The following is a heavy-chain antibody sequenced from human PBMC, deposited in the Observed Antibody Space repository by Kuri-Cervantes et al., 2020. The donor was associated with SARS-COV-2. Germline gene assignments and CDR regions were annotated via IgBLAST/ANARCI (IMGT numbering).Heavy chain of an antibody. J-gene: IGHJ5*02. V-gene: IGHV3-23*01. CDR2: ISGSGGST. D-gene: IGHD3-9*01. CDR3: AKDHGPGILTNWFDA. Sequence: GGSLRLSCAASGFTFGSYAMAWVRQAPGKGLEWVSTISGSGGSTYYADSVKGRFTISRDNSKNTLYLQMNSLRAEDTAVYYCAKDHGPGILTNWFDAWGQGALVTVSS. CDR1: GFTFGSYA.